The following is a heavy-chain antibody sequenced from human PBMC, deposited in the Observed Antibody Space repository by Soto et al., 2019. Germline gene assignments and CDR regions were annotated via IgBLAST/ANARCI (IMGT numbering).Heavy chain of an antibody. CDR1: GYTFTSYG. V-gene: IGHV1-18*01. D-gene: IGHD1-26*01. Sequence: ASVKVSCKASGYTFTSYGISWVRQAPGQGLEWMGWISAYNGNTNYAQKLQGRVTMTTDTSTSTAYMELRSLRSDDTAVYYCGRPGSGEADYYYYMDVWGKGTTVTVSS. J-gene: IGHJ6*03. CDR3: GRPGSGEADYYYYMDV. CDR2: ISAYNGNT.